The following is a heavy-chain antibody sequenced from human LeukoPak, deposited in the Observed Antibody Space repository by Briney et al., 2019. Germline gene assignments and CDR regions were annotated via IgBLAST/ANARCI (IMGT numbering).Heavy chain of an antibody. V-gene: IGHV4-34*01. Sequence: SETLSLTCAVYGVSFSGYYWSWIRQPPGKGLEWIGEINHSGSTNYNPSLKSRVTISVDTSKNQFSLKLSSVTAADTAVYYCARGPRSITMVRGARTAPYYGMDVWGKGTTVTVSS. D-gene: IGHD3-10*01. J-gene: IGHJ6*04. CDR1: GVSFSGYY. CDR3: ARGPRSITMVRGARTAPYYGMDV. CDR2: INHSGST.